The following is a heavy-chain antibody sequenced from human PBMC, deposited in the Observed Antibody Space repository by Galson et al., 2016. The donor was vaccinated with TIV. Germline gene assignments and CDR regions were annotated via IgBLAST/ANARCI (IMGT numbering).Heavy chain of an antibody. J-gene: IGHJ6*02. D-gene: IGHD3-22*01. CDR1: GFTFSIFA. CDR3: TKVPSSGFSYYYGLDV. CDR2: ISGGGGGT. V-gene: IGHV3-23*01. Sequence: SLRLSCAASGFTFSIFAMTWVRQAPGMGLEWVSAISGGGGGTYYADSVKGRFTISRDNSKNTLFLQMNSLRAEDTAVYYCTKVPSSGFSYYYGLDVWGQGTLVTVSS.